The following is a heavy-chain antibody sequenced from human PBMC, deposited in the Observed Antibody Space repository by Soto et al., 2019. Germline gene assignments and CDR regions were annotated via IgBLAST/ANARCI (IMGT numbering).Heavy chain of an antibody. J-gene: IGHJ4*02. Sequence: SETLSLTCTVSGGSISSSSYYWGWIRQPPGKGLEWIGSIYYSGSTYYNPSLKSRVTISVDTSKNQFSLKLSSVTAADTAVYYCTSQLPAALFYDSSGYYYGNYWGQGTLVTVSS. CDR1: GGSISSSSYY. CDR2: IYYSGST. V-gene: IGHV4-39*01. D-gene: IGHD3-22*01. CDR3: TSQLPAALFYDSSGYYYGNY.